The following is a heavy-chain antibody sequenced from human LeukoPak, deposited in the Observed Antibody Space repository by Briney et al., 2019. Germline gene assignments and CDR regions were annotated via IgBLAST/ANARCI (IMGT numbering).Heavy chain of an antibody. D-gene: IGHD1-1*01. CDR1: GFTFTSYA. CDR3: AKHVKKGVRKWNDVFDY. CDR2: ITGTSSSS. Sequence: GGSLRLSCAASGFTFTSYAMSWVRQTPGEGLEWVAAITGTSSSSYYGDSVKGRFTISRDSTKNTLFLQMNSLRGEDTAVYFCAKHVKKGVRKWNDVFDYWGQGTLVTVSS. V-gene: IGHV3-23*01. J-gene: IGHJ4*02.